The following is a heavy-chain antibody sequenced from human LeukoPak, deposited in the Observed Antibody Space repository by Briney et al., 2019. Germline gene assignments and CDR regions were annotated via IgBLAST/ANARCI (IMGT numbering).Heavy chain of an antibody. J-gene: IGHJ1*01. D-gene: IGHD2-15*01. CDR2: TSYDGSNK. Sequence: PRRSLRLSCAASGFSFSSDALHWVRQAPGKGLEWVAVTSYDGSNKYYADSVKGRFTISRDNSKNTLYLQMSSLRAEDTAVYYCASTFPYCSDDDCALGGQGTLVTVSS. V-gene: IGHV3-30*15. CDR3: ASTFPYCSDDDCAL. CDR1: GFSFSSDA.